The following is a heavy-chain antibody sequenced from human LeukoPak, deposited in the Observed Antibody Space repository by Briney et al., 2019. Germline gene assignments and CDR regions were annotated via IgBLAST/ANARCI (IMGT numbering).Heavy chain of an antibody. Sequence: SVKVSCKASGGTFSSYTISWVRQAPGQGLEWMGGIIPIFGTAKYAQNLQGRVTITADESTSIAYMELSSLRSEDTAMYYCTTSPVPGIDYWGQGIQVTVSS. J-gene: IGHJ4*02. CDR1: GGTFSSYT. CDR2: IIPIFGTA. V-gene: IGHV1-69*01. D-gene: IGHD6-19*01. CDR3: TTSPVPGIDY.